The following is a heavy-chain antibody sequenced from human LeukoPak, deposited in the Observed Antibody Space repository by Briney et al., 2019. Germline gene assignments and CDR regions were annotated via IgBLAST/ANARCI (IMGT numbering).Heavy chain of an antibody. D-gene: IGHD6-13*01. Sequence: SDTLSLTCTVSGGSISSSSYYWGWIRQPPGKGLEWIGSIYYSGSTYYNPSLKSRVTISVDTSKNQFSLKLSSVTAADTAVYYCASPSRDSSSWYSWYFDYWGQGTLVTVSS. CDR3: ASPSRDSSSWYSWYFDY. J-gene: IGHJ4*02. CDR1: GGSISSSSYY. V-gene: IGHV4-39*01. CDR2: IYYSGST.